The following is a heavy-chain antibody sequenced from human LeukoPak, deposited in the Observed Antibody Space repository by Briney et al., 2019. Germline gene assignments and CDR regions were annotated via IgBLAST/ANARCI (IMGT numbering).Heavy chain of an antibody. Sequence: SETLSLTCTVPGGSISSYYWSWFRQPPGKGLEWIGYISYSGSTKYNPSLKSRVTISVDTSKNQFSLKLSSVTAADTAVYYCAGLGAIQADASDIWGQGTMVTVSS. CDR2: ISYSGST. J-gene: IGHJ3*02. CDR1: GGSISSYY. CDR3: AGLGAIQADASDI. V-gene: IGHV4-59*08. D-gene: IGHD1-26*01.